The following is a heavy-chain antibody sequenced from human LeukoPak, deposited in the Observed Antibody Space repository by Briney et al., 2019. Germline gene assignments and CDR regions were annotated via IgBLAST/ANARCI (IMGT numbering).Heavy chain of an antibody. CDR3: ARGGYLKTDWFDP. CDR1: VGSISTYF. CDR2: IYSSGST. Sequence: PSETLSLSCTVSVGSISTYFWSWMRQPPGKGLEWIAYIYSSGSTTYNPSLRSRVTISVDTSKNQISLKLNSVTVADTAVYYCARGGYLKTDWFDPWGQGTLVTVSS. V-gene: IGHV4-59*01. D-gene: IGHD2-15*01. J-gene: IGHJ5*02.